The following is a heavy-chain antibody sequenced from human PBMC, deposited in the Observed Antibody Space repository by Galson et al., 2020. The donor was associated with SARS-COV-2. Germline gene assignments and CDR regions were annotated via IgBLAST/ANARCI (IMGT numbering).Heavy chain of an antibody. CDR3: ARDRIAAAAVLDYYYYGMDV. D-gene: IGHD6-13*01. CDR2: IYYSGST. CDR1: GGSISSYY. J-gene: IGHJ6*02. V-gene: IGHV4-59*01. Sequence: SETLSLTCTVSGGSISSYYWSWIRQPPGKGLEWIGYIYYSGSTNYNPSLKSRVTISVDTSKNQFSLKLSSVTAADTAVYYCARDRIAAAAVLDYYYYGMDVWGQGTTVTVSS.